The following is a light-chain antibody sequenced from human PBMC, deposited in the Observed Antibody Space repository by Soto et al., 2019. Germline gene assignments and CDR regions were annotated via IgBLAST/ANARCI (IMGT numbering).Light chain of an antibody. Sequence: QAVVTQPPSVSGAPGQGVTISCTGSNSNIGAGYDVHWYQQLPGAAPKLLIYGNSNRPSGVPDRFSGSKSGTSASLAITGLQAEDEADYYCQTYDSSLTVYVVFGGGTKLTVL. J-gene: IGLJ2*01. CDR2: GNS. CDR3: QTYDSSLTVYVV. CDR1: NSNIGAGYD. V-gene: IGLV1-40*01.